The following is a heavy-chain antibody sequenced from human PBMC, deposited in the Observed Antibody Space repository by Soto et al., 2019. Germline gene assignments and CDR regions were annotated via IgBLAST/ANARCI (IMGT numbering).Heavy chain of an antibody. J-gene: IGHJ4*02. D-gene: IGHD3-22*01. Sequence: PGGSLRLSCAASGFTFSSYAMSWVRQAPGKGLEWVSAISGSGGSTYYADSVKGRFTISRDNSKNTLYLQMNSLRAEDTAVYYCAKAPYYYVSSGYYGNFDYWGQGTLVTVSS. CDR3: AKAPYYYVSSGYYGNFDY. CDR2: ISGSGGST. V-gene: IGHV3-23*01. CDR1: GFTFSSYA.